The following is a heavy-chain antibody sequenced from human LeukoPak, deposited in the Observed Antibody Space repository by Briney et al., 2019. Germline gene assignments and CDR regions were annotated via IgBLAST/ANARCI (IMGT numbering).Heavy chain of an antibody. J-gene: IGHJ4*02. Sequence: ASVKVSYKASGGTFSSYAISWVRQAPGQGLEWMGRIIPIFGTANYAQKFQGRVTITTDESTSTAYMELSSLRSEDTAVYYCARGYMAAELDYWGQGTLVTVSS. CDR2: IIPIFGTA. CDR3: ARGYMAAELDY. V-gene: IGHV1-69*05. D-gene: IGHD6-13*01. CDR1: GGTFSSYA.